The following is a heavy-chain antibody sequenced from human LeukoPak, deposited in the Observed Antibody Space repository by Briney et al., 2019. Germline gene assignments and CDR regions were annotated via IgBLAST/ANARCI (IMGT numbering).Heavy chain of an antibody. CDR3: ARGPPYCSSTSCYMDY. Sequence: GASVKVSCKASGYTFTSYAMHWVRQAPGQRLEWMGWINAGNGNTKYSQKFQGRVTITRDTSASTAYMELSSLRSEDTAVYYCARGPPYCSSTSCYMDYWGQGTLVTVSS. V-gene: IGHV1-3*01. J-gene: IGHJ4*02. D-gene: IGHD2-2*02. CDR1: GYTFTSYA. CDR2: INAGNGNT.